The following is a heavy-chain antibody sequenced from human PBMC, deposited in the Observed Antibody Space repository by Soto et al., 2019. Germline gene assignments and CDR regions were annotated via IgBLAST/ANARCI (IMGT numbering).Heavy chain of an antibody. CDR1: GCSLRNARMG. CDR2: ILSSDEK. Sequence: QVTLKESGPVLVKPTETLTLTCTVSGCSLRNARMGVSWIRQPPGKAREWLAHILSSDEKSYNTSLKGRVTLSKDTSKSQVVLTMTYVDPVDTATYFCARMLAVNYYYYYVDVWGEGTTVTVSS. J-gene: IGHJ6*03. V-gene: IGHV2-26*01. D-gene: IGHD3-22*01. CDR3: ARMLAVNYYYYYVDV.